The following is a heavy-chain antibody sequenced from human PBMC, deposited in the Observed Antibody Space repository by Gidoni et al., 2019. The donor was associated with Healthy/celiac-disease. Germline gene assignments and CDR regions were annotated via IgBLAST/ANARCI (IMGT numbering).Heavy chain of an antibody. V-gene: IGHV4-34*01. D-gene: IGHD3-9*01. CDR2: INHSGST. CDR1: GGSFSGYY. Sequence: QVQLQPWVAGLLQPSETLSLTCAVSGGSFSGYYWSWIRQPPGKGLEWIGEINHSGSTNYNPSLKSRVTISVDTSKNQFSLKLSSVTAADTAVYYCARGLNYDILTGYYQYNWFDPGGQGTLVTVSS. CDR3: ARGLNYDILTGYYQYNWFDP. J-gene: IGHJ5*02.